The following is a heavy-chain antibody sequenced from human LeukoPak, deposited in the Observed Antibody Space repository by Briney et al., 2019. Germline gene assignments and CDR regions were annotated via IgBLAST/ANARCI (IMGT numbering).Heavy chain of an antibody. J-gene: IGHJ6*03. CDR2: IKQDGSEK. Sequence: GGSLRLSCAASGFTFSRYWMSWVRQAPGKGLEWVANIKQDGSEKNYVDSVKGRFTISRDISKNTLYLQMNSLRAEDTAVYYCASGYFDWSPDYYMDVWGRGTTVTVSS. D-gene: IGHD3-9*01. CDR3: ASGYFDWSPDYYMDV. V-gene: IGHV3-7*01. CDR1: GFTFSRYW.